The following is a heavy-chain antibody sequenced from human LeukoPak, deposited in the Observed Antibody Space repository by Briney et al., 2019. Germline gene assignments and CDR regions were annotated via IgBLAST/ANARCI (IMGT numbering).Heavy chain of an antibody. V-gene: IGHV1-69*13. Sequence: SVKVSCKASGGTFSSYAISWVRQAPGQGLEWMGGIIPIFGTANYAQKFQGRVTITADESTSTAYMELSSLRSEDTAVYYCARAEDYYDSSGLEDAFDIWGQGTMVTVSS. J-gene: IGHJ3*02. CDR1: GGTFSSYA. D-gene: IGHD3-22*01. CDR2: IIPIFGTA. CDR3: ARAEDYYDSSGLEDAFDI.